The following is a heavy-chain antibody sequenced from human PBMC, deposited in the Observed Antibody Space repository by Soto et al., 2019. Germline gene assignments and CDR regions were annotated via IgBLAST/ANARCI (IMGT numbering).Heavy chain of an antibody. Sequence: PSDTLSLTCTVSGGSIISYYWSWFRQSPGKRMEWIGYVHHSWGSSYNPSLQSRVAISLDTSKSQFSLKVTSVTATDTAVYYCARQGFGPLHGLVDVWGQGTTVTVS. V-gene: IGHV4-59*08. J-gene: IGHJ6*02. CDR3: ARQGFGPLHGLVDV. D-gene: IGHD3-10*01. CDR1: GGSIISYY. CDR2: VHHSWGS.